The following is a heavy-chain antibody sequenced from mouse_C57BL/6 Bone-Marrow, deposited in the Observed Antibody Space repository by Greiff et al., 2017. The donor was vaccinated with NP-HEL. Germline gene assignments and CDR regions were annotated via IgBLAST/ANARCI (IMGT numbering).Heavy chain of an antibody. CDR2: IYPRSGNT. V-gene: IGHV1-81*01. Sequence: VKLQESGAELARPGASVKLSCKASGYTFTSYGISWVKQRTGQGLEWIGEIYPRSGNTYYNEKFKGKATLTADKSSSTAYMELRSLTSEDSAVYFCAREGYYDYDPWFAYWGQGTLVTVSA. CDR3: AREGYYDYDPWFAY. D-gene: IGHD2-4*01. CDR1: GYTFTSYG. J-gene: IGHJ3*01.